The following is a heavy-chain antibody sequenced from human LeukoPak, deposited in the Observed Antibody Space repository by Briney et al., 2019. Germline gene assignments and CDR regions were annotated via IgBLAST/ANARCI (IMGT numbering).Heavy chain of an antibody. CDR3: ARVSGSYSADAFDI. CDR1: GFTFSSYS. J-gene: IGHJ3*02. D-gene: IGHD1-26*01. CDR2: TSSSSSYI. Sequence: GGSLRLSCAASGFTFSSYSMNWVRQAPGKGLEWVSSTSSSSSYIYYADSVKGRFTISRDNAKNSLYLQMNSLRAEDTAVYYCARVSGSYSADAFDIWGQGTMVTVSS. V-gene: IGHV3-21*01.